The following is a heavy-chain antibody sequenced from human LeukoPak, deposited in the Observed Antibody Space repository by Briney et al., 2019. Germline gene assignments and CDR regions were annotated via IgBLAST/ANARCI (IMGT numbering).Heavy chain of an antibody. D-gene: IGHD3-10*01. CDR3: AKDLMRDRWFGES. Sequence: GGSLRLSCTASGISFGDYAMSWFRQAPGKGLEWVAFIRFEGSEKFYADSVKGRFTISRDNYRNTLYLEMNSLRLADTAVYYCAKDLMRDRWFGESWGQGTLVTVSS. J-gene: IGHJ5*02. CDR2: IRFEGSEK. CDR1: GISFGDYA. V-gene: IGHV3-30*02.